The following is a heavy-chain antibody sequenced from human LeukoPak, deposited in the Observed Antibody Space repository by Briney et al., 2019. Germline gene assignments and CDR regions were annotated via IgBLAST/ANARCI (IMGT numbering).Heavy chain of an antibody. Sequence: GGSLRLSCAASGFTFSDYSMNWVRQAPGKGLEWVASINHNGNVNYYVDSVKGRFTISRDNAKNSLYLQMSNLRAEDTAVYFCARGGGLDVWGQGATVTVSS. CDR2: INHNGNVN. CDR3: ARGGGLDV. CDR1: GFTFSDYS. J-gene: IGHJ6*02. D-gene: IGHD3-16*01. V-gene: IGHV3-7*03.